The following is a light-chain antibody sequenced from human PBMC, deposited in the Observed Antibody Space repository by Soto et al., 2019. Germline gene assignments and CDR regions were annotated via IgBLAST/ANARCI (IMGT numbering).Light chain of an antibody. Sequence: DIQMTQSPSTLSASVGDRVTITCRASQSLNSLLAWYQQKPGRAPKLLIYDASTLESGVPSRFIGSGAGTEFTLTISSLQPADFAAYYCQQYNSYSSWTFGQGTKVDIK. J-gene: IGKJ1*01. V-gene: IGKV1-5*01. CDR2: DAS. CDR3: QQYNSYSSWT. CDR1: QSLNSL.